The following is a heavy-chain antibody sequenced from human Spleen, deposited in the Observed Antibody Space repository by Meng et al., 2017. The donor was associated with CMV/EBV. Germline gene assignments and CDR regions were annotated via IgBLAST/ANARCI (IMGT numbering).Heavy chain of an antibody. Sequence: GECLKISCAASGFTFRRCCMYWVRQAPGKGLEWAAIIGHDVSDTYYGDSVKGRFTISRDNSKNMLFLQMTNVRPEDTALYFCAKSRTDMVLVPADSWGQGTLVTVSS. J-gene: IGHJ4*02. V-gene: IGHV3-30*02. D-gene: IGHD2-8*01. CDR1: GFTFRRCC. CDR3: AKSRTDMVLVPADS. CDR2: IGHDVSDT.